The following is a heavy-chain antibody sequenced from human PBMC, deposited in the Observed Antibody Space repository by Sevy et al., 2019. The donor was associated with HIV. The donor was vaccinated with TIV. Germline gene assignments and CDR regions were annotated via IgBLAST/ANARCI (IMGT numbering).Heavy chain of an antibody. J-gene: IGHJ4*02. CDR3: ARDPFHFLRGCF. CDR1: GLALSDYY. D-gene: IGHD3-10*01. V-gene: IGHV3-11*01. CDR2: ISGGGATI. Sequence: GGSLRLSCAASGLALSDYYMAWIRQAPGKGLEWVSYISGGGATIYYAGSVKGRFTISGDNAKATLHLQMNSLRVDDTAVYFCARDPFHFLRGCFWGQGTQVTVSS.